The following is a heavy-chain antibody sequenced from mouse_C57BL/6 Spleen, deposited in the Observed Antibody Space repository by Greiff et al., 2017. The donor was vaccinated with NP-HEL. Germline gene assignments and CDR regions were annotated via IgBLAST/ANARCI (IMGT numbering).Heavy chain of an antibody. CDR1: GYTFTDYY. V-gene: IGHV1-26*01. CDR2: INPNNGGT. Sequence: EVQLQQSGPELVKPGASVKISCKASGYTFTDYYMNWVKQSHGKSLEWIGDINPNNGGTSYNQKFKGKATLTVDKSSSTAYMELRSLTSEDSAVYDCARSRDYGSFDYWGQGTTLTVSS. CDR3: ARSRDYGSFDY. J-gene: IGHJ2*01. D-gene: IGHD2-4*01.